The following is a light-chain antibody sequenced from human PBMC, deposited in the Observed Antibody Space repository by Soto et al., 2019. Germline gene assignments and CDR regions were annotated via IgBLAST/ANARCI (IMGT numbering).Light chain of an antibody. V-gene: IGLV4-69*01. J-gene: IGLJ3*02. CDR2: VNSDGSH. Sequence: QAVVTQSPSASASLGASVKLTCTLTGGHSSYAIAWHQQQPDKGPRYLMKVNSDGSHRKGDGIPDRFSGSSSGAERYLTISSLQSEDEADYYCQTWVTGFWVFGGGTKLTVL. CDR3: QTWVTGFWV. CDR1: GGHSSYA.